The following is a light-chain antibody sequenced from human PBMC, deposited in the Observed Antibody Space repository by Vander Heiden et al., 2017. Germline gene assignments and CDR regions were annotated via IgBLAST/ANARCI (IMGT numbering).Light chain of an antibody. J-gene: IGKJ2*01. CDR2: LGS. CDR1: QSLLHSNGYNY. Sequence: DIVMTQSPLSLRVTPGEPDSLSCRSSQSLLHSNGYNYLDWYLQKPGQSPQLLIYLGSNRVSGVPDRFSGSGSGTDFTLKISRVEAEDVGVYYCRQALQTPYTFGQGTKVEIK. CDR3: RQALQTPYT. V-gene: IGKV2-28*01.